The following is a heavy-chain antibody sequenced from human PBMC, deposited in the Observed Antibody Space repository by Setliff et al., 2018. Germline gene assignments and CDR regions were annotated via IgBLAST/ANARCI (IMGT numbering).Heavy chain of an antibody. D-gene: IGHD6-6*01. CDR1: GGSISSSSYY. V-gene: IGHV4-39*01. J-gene: IGHJ6*02. CDR3: ASIAARYYYGMDV. CDR2: IYYSGST. Sequence: PSETLSLTCTVSGGSISSSSYYWGWIRQPPGKGLEWIGSIYYSGSTYYNPSLKSRVTISVDTSKNQFSLKLSSVTAADTAVYYCASIAARYYYGMDVWGQGTTVTVSS.